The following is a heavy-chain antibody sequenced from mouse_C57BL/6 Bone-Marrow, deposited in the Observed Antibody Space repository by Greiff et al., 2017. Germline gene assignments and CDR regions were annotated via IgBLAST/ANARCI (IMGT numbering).Heavy chain of an antibody. J-gene: IGHJ1*03. Sequence: EVKLQESGAELVRPGASVKLSCTASGFNIKDDYMHWVKQRPEQGLEWIGWIDPENGDTEYASKFQGKATITADTSSNTAYLQLSSLTSEDTAVYYCTTARYFDVWGTGTTVTVSS. CDR3: TTARYFDV. CDR1: GFNIKDDY. CDR2: IDPENGDT. V-gene: IGHV14-4*01.